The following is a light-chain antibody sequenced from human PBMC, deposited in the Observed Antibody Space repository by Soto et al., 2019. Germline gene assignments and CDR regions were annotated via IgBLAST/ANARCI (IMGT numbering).Light chain of an antibody. CDR2: KAS. Sequence: DIQMTQSPSTLSASVGDRVTITCRASQSISSWLAWYQQKPGKAPKLLIYKASSLESGVPSRFSGSRSGTEFTLTISSLQPDDFATYYCQQYNSFPTVGQGTKVEIK. V-gene: IGKV1-5*03. CDR3: QQYNSFPT. J-gene: IGKJ1*01. CDR1: QSISSW.